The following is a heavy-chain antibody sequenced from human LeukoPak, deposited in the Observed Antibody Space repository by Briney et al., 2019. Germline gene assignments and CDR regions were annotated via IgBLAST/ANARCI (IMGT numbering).Heavy chain of an antibody. CDR3: AKDRHAGRAPFDY. CDR1: GFIFSSYG. J-gene: IGHJ4*02. D-gene: IGHD6-13*01. Sequence: PGGSLRLSCAASGFIFSSYGMHWVRQAPGKGPEWVAIISYNGDNKYYADSVKGRFTISRDNSRNTLDLQMNSLRAEDMGVYYCAKDRHAGRAPFDYWGQGTLVTVSS. CDR2: ISYNGDNK. V-gene: IGHV3-30*18.